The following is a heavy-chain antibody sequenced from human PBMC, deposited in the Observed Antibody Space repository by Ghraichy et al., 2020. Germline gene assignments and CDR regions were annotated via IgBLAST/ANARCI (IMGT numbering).Heavy chain of an antibody. CDR2: IKEDGSEK. V-gene: IGHV3-7*01. CDR1: GFSFSGSW. CDR3: AIQTSKYYYAMDV. J-gene: IGHJ6*02. Sequence: GGSLRLSCVASGFSFSGSWMTWVRQAPGKGLEWAANIKEDGSEKYYVDSVKGRFTISRDNAKNSLYLQMNSLRAEDTAVYYCAIQTSKYYYAMDVWGQGTTVTVSS.